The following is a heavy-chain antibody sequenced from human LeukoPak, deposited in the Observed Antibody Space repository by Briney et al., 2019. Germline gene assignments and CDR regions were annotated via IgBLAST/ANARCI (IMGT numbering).Heavy chain of an antibody. J-gene: IGHJ4*02. CDR1: GFHFSTYG. Sequence: GGSLRLSCAASGFHFSTYGMNWVRQAPGKGLEWVSYISTGSTTIHHADSVKGRFTVSRDNTRNLLFLQMSSLRAEDTAVYYCARLCWGTQLAGFDSWGQGPLVPVSS. CDR2: ISTGSTTI. V-gene: IGHV3-48*01. D-gene: IGHD3-10*02. CDR3: ARLCWGTQLAGFDS.